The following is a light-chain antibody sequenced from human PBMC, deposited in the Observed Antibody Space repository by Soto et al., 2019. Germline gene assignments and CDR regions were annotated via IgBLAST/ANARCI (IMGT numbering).Light chain of an antibody. CDR2: GNN. V-gene: IGLV1-44*01. Sequence: QSVLTQPPSASGTPGQRVTISCYGSSSNIGSNTVNWYQRLPGTAPKLLIYGNNQRPSGVPDRFSGSKSGTSASLAISGLQSEDEADYYCAAWDDSLNGHVVFGGGTKLTVL. CDR3: AAWDDSLNGHVV. J-gene: IGLJ2*01. CDR1: SSNIGSNT.